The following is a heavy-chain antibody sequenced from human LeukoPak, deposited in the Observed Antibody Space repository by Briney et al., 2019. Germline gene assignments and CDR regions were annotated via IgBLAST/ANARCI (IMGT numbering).Heavy chain of an antibody. V-gene: IGHV3-20*04. D-gene: IGHD1-26*01. J-gene: IGHJ3*02. CDR1: GFTFDDYG. CDR3: ARVRIVGSTYDAFDI. CDR2: INWNGGST. Sequence: GGSLRLSCAASGFTFDDYGMSWVRQAPGKGLEWVSGINWNGGSTGYGDSVKGRFTISRDNSKNTLYLQMNTLRAEDTAVYYCARVRIVGSTYDAFDIWGQGTMVTVSS.